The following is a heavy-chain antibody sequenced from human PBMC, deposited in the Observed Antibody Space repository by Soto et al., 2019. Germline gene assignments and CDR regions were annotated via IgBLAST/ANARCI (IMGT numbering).Heavy chain of an antibody. J-gene: IGHJ4*02. CDR3: ASEHYGDLDY. Sequence: VASVKVSCKASGYTFTSYDINWVRQAPGQGLEWMGWISAYNGNTNYAQKLQGRVTMTTDTSTSTAYMELRSLRSDDTAVYYCASEHYGDLDYWGQGTLVTVSS. V-gene: IGHV1-18*01. CDR2: ISAYNGNT. CDR1: GYTFTSYD. D-gene: IGHD4-17*01.